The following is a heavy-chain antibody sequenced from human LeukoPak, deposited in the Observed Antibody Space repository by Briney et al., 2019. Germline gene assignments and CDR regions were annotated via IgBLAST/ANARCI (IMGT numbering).Heavy chain of an antibody. D-gene: IGHD3-22*01. CDR1: GFTFSSYA. J-gene: IGHJ4*02. CDR2: IYSGGST. CDR3: ARGGSYFDISGYYFY. V-gene: IGHV3-66*01. Sequence: PGGSLRLSCAASGFTFSSYAVSWVRQAPGKGLEWVSIIYSGGSTSYADSVKGRFTISRDNSKNTLYLQMNSLRTEDTAVYYCARGGSYFDISGYYFYWGQGTLVTVSS.